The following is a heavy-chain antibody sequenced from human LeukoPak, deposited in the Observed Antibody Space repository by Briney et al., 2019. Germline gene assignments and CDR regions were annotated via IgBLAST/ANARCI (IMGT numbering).Heavy chain of an antibody. CDR3: ACSTVTTERGAFDI. D-gene: IGHD4-17*01. CDR1: EFTFSSYW. Sequence: GGSLRLSCAASEFTFSSYWMSWVRQAPGEGLEWVANIKQDGSEKYYVDSVKGRFTISRDNAKNSLYLQMNSLRAEDTAVYYCACSTVTTERGAFDIWGQGTMVTVSS. CDR2: IKQDGSEK. V-gene: IGHV3-7*01. J-gene: IGHJ3*02.